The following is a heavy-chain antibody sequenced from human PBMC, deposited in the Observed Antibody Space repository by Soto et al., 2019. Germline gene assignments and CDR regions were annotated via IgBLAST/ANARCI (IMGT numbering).Heavy chain of an antibody. D-gene: IGHD3-22*01. CDR2: IWYDGSNK. CDR1: GFTFSSYG. V-gene: IGHV3-33*01. Sequence: GGSLRLSCAASGFTFSSYGMHWVRQAPGKGLEWVAVIWYDGSNKYYADSVKGRFTISRDNSKNTLYLQMNSLRAEDTAVYYCARDSADRMMVVAQFDYWGQGTLVAVSS. CDR3: ARDSADRMMVVAQFDY. J-gene: IGHJ4*01.